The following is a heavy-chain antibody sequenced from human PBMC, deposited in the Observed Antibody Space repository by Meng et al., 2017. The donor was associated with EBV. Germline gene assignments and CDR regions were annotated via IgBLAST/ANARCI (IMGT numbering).Heavy chain of an antibody. CDR2: ISAYNGNT. Sequence: HVQIVTSGAGVTKTSASRTVSCKASGYTFTSCGLSWVRPAPGQGLEWMGWISAYNGNTNYAQKLQGRVTMTTDTSTSTSYMELRSLRSDDTAVYYCARGLDYFDYWGQGTLVTVSS. V-gene: IGHV1-18*01. CDR3: ARGLDYFDY. CDR1: GYTFTSCG. J-gene: IGHJ4*02.